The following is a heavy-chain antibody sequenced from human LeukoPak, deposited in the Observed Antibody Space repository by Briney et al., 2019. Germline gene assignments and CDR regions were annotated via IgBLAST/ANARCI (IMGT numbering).Heavy chain of an antibody. D-gene: IGHD3-22*01. J-gene: IGHJ4*02. CDR3: ARAPIVVVIQPFDY. CDR1: GGSISSSSYY. Sequence: SETLSLTCTVSGGSISSSSYYWGWIHQPPGKGLEWIGSIYYSGSTYYNPSLKSRVTISVDTSKNQFSLKLSSVTAADTAVYYCARAPIVVVIQPFDYWGQGTLVTVSS. CDR2: IYYSGST. V-gene: IGHV4-39*07.